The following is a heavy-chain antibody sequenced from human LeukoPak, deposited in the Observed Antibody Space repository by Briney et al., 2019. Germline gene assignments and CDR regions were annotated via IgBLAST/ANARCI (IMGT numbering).Heavy chain of an antibody. V-gene: IGHV1-18*01. CDR3: ARLIAARPSDAFDI. D-gene: IGHD6-6*01. CDR1: GYTFTSYG. Sequence: GASVKVSCKASGYTFTSYGISWVRQAPGQGLEWMGWISAYNGNTNYAQKLQGRVTMTTDTSTSTAYMELRSLRSEDTAVYYCARLIAARPSDAFDIWGQGTMVTVSS. J-gene: IGHJ3*02. CDR2: ISAYNGNT.